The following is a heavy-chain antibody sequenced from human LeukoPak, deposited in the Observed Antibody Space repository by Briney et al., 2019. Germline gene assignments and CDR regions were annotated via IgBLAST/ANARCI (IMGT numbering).Heavy chain of an antibody. D-gene: IGHD4-23*01. Sequence: GGSLRLSCAASGFTFSSYWVSWVRQAPGKGLEWVANIKQDGSEKYYVDSVKGRFTVSRDNAKNSLYLEMNSLRAEDTAVYYCGRRGNLDYWGQGTLVTVSS. CDR1: GFTFSSYW. CDR2: IKQDGSEK. J-gene: IGHJ4*02. CDR3: GRRGNLDY. V-gene: IGHV3-7*05.